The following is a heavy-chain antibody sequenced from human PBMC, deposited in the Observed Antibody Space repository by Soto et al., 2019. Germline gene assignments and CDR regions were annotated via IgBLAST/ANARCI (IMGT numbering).Heavy chain of an antibody. CDR3: AKDRQQDY. V-gene: IGHV3-30*18. J-gene: IGHJ4*02. D-gene: IGHD6-13*01. Sequence: ESGGGVVQPGRSLRLSCAASGFTFSSYGMHWVRQAPGKGLEWVAVISYDGSNKYYADSVKGRFTTSRDNSKNTLYLQMNSLRAEDTAVYYCAKDRQQDYWGQGTLVTVSS. CDR1: GFTFSSYG. CDR2: ISYDGSNK.